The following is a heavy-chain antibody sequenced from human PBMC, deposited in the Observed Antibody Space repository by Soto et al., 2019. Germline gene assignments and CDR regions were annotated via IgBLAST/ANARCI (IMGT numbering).Heavy chain of an antibody. V-gene: IGHV3-23*01. CDR3: AKDLYDILTGYYLEGTVDY. J-gene: IGHJ4*02. CDR2: ISGSGGST. Sequence: EVQLLESGGGLVQPGGSLRLSCAASGFTFSSYAMSWVRQAPGKGLELVSAISGSGGSTYYADSVKGRFTISRDNSKNTLYLQMNSLRAEDTAVYYCAKDLYDILTGYYLEGTVDYWGQGTLVTVSS. CDR1: GFTFSSYA. D-gene: IGHD3-9*01.